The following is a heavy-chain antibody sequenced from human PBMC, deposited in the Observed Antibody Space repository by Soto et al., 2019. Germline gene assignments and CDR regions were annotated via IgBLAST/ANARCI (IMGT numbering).Heavy chain of an antibody. Sequence: QVQLVQSGVEVEKPGASVKVSCKASGYTFTSYGVSWVRQAPGQGLEWMGWISAYNGNTNYAQKVRGRVNMTTDTSTSTAYMELRSLRSDDTAVYYCARDVPTVTTGGPDYWGQGTLVTVSS. CDR3: ARDVPTVTTGGPDY. CDR2: ISAYNGNT. D-gene: IGHD4-17*01. V-gene: IGHV1-18*01. CDR1: GYTFTSYG. J-gene: IGHJ4*02.